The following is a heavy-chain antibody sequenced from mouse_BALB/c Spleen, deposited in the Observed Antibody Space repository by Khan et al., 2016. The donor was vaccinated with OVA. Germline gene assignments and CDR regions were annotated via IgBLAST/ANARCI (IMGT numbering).Heavy chain of an antibody. CDR1: GYSITSDYA. J-gene: IGHJ4*01. Sequence: EVQLQESGPGLVKPSQSLSLTCTVTGYSITSDYAWNWIRQFPGNKLEWMGYISYSGSTSYNPSLKSRISINRDPSKNQFFLQLNSVTTEDTATYYCARGNYYGYAMDYWGQGTSVTVAS. CDR3: ARGNYYGYAMDY. CDR2: ISYSGST. V-gene: IGHV3-2*02. D-gene: IGHD1-1*01.